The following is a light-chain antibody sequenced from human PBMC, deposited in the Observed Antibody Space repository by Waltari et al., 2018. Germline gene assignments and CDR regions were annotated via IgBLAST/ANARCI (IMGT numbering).Light chain of an antibody. J-gene: IGKJ4*02. V-gene: IGKV1D-13*01. CDR3: QPFHNYPRT. CDR2: DAS. Sequence: AIQLNQSPSSLSASVGDRVNITCRASHGIRSSLAWYQQKPGKTPNLLIYDASTLESGVPSRFSGSGSGTDSSLTISRLQPEDCATYDCQPFHNYPRTLGGGTNVAIK. CDR1: HGIRSS.